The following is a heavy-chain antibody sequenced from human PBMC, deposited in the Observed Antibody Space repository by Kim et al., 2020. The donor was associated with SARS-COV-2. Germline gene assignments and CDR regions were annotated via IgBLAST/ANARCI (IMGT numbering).Heavy chain of an antibody. CDR3: TTAQYYYDSSGYRF. CDR2: IKSKTDGGTT. Sequence: GGSLRLSCAASGFTFSNAWMSWVRQAPGKGLEWVGRIKSKTDGGTTDYAAPVKGRFTISRDDSKNTLYLQMNSLKTEDTAVYYCTTAQYYYDSSGYRFWGQGTLVTVSS. V-gene: IGHV3-15*01. D-gene: IGHD3-22*01. CDR1: GFTFSNAW. J-gene: IGHJ4*02.